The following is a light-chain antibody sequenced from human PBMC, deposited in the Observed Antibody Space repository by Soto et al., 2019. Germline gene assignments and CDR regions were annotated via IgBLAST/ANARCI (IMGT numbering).Light chain of an antibody. CDR2: GNN. CDR1: SSNIGAGYD. Sequence: HSVLTQPPSVSGAPWPRVTISCTVSSSNIGAGYDVHWYQQLPGTAPKLLIYGNNNRPSGVPDRFSGSKSGTSASLAITGLQADDEADYYCQSYDRSLNGYVFGTGTKVSVL. V-gene: IGLV1-40*01. J-gene: IGLJ1*01. CDR3: QSYDRSLNGYV.